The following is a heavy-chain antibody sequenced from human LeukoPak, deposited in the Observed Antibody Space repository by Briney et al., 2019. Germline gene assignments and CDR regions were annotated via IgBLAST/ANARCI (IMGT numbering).Heavy chain of an antibody. CDR2: INEDASII. J-gene: IGHJ5*02. Sequence: HTGGSLTLSCAASGFTFSSYWMHCVRQAPGKGLEWVSRINEDASIITYADSVKGRFTISRDNAKNTLYLQMNSLRAEDTAVYYCARDVGGALSGSYPGWSDFDPWGQGTLVTVSS. CDR3: ARDVGGALSGSYPGWSDFDP. CDR1: GFTFSSYW. V-gene: IGHV3-74*01. D-gene: IGHD1-26*01.